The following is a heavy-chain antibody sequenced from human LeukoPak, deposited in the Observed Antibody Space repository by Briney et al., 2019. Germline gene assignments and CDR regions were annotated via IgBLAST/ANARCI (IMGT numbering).Heavy chain of an antibody. CDR2: INPNSGGT. D-gene: IGHD2-2*01. Sequence: ASVKVSCKASGYTFTGYYMHWVRQAPGQGLEWMGWINPNSGGTNYAQKFQGRVTMTRDTSISTAYMELSRLRSDDTAVYYCAREGGDIVVVPAASSSFDYWGQGTLVTVSS. V-gene: IGHV1-2*02. CDR1: GYTFTGYY. CDR3: AREGGDIVVVPAASSSFDY. J-gene: IGHJ4*02.